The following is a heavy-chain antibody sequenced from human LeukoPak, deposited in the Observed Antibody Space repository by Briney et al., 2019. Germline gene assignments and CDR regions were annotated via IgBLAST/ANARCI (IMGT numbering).Heavy chain of an antibody. J-gene: IGHJ4*02. CDR2: ISGSGDNA. V-gene: IGHV3-23*01. CDR3: AKSDCSGPTCYSGLDS. D-gene: IGHD2-15*01. CDR1: GFSFRTYT. Sequence: PGGSLRLSCEASGFSFRTYTMSWVRLAPGKVLEWVSSISGSGDNAFYADSVKGRFALSRDNSKNTLLLQMNSLRADDAAIYFCAKSDCSGPTCYSGLDSWGQGTLVTVSS.